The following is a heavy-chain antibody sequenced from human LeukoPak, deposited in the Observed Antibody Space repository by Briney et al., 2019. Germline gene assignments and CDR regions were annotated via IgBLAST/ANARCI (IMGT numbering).Heavy chain of an antibody. CDR2: INWNGGST. D-gene: IGHD3-22*01. V-gene: IGHV3-20*04. Sequence: GGSLRLSCAASGFTFDDYGMSWVRQAPGKGLEWVSGINWNGGSTGYADSVKGRFTISRDNAKNSLYLQMNSLRAEDTALYYCARVPNYYDSSGLLSYFDYWGQGTLVTVSS. J-gene: IGHJ4*02. CDR3: ARVPNYYDSSGLLSYFDY. CDR1: GFTFDDYG.